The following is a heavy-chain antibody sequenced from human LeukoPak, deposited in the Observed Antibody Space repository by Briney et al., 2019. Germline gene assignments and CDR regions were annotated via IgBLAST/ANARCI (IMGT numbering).Heavy chain of an antibody. V-gene: IGHV4-61*01. Sequence: PSEALSLTCCVSGGFISSGCYYWTWLRPPPEKVLGGTGYIYYSSSTYYTPSLESRVTISVDTSKSEFSLQMNSVTAADTAVYYCARDNLATLDSSGQGTLVTVSS. CDR1: GGFISSGCYY. D-gene: IGHD6-6*01. CDR2: IYYSSST. J-gene: IGHJ4*02. CDR3: ARDNLATLDS.